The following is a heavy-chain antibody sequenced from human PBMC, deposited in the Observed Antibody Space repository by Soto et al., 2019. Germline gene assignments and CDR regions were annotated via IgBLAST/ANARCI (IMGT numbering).Heavy chain of an antibody. CDR1: GYTFTGYY. Sequence: GASVKVSCKASGYTFTGYYMHWVRQAPGQGLEWMGWINPNSGGTNYAQKFQGRVTMTRDTSISTAYMELSRLRSDDTAVYYCARDLIVLMVYATRPNYYYYYGMDVWGQGTTVTVSS. CDR3: ARDLIVLMVYATRPNYYYYYGMDV. J-gene: IGHJ6*02. V-gene: IGHV1-2*02. CDR2: INPNSGGT. D-gene: IGHD2-8*01.